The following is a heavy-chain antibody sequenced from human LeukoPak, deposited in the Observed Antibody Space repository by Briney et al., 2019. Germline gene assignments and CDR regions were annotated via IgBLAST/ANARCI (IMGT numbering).Heavy chain of an antibody. CDR1: GFSFRSVA. CDR2: VTGSDDST. CDR3: AGPIRG. Sequence: GGSLRLSCAASGFSFRSVAMTWVRQAPGKGLEWVSTVTGSDDSTYYADSVKGRFTISRDNSKNTLYLQMNSLRAEDTAVYYCAGPIRGWGQGTLVTVSS. D-gene: IGHD3-10*01. J-gene: IGHJ4*02. V-gene: IGHV3-23*01.